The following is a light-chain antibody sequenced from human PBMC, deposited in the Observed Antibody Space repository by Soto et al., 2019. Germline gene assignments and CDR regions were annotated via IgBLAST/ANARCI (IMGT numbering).Light chain of an antibody. J-gene: IGLJ1*01. V-gene: IGLV2-14*01. Sequence: QSLLTQPASVSGSPGQSIAISCTGTSSDVGGYNYVSWYQQHPGKAPKLMIHEVSNRPSGISDRFSGSKSGNTASLTISGLQADDEADYYCSSHTSYSTRVFGTGTKLTVL. CDR2: EVS. CDR3: SSHTSYSTRV. CDR1: SSDVGGYNY.